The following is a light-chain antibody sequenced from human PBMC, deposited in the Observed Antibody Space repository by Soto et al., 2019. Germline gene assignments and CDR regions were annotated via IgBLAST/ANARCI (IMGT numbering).Light chain of an antibody. J-gene: IGKJ4*01. CDR3: MKVTHWPPT. V-gene: IGKV2-30*01. Sequence: DVVMTQSPLSLPVTLGQPASISCRSSQSLVYSDGNTYFNWFHQRPGQSPRRLIYKVSQRDSGAQDRFGGRGSGIDFTVRIRRVEAGDVGVYYCMKVTHWPPTSGGGTKVEIK. CDR2: KVS. CDR1: QSLVYSDGNTY.